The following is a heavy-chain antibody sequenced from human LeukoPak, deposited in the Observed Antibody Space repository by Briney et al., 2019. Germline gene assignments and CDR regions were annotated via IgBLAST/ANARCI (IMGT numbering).Heavy chain of an antibody. CDR3: AKEPLRGYGFSLDYYGMDV. D-gene: IGHD5-18*01. Sequence: GGSLRLSCAASGFTVSSLAMHWVRQAPGKGLEWVSAISGSGGSTYYADSVKGRFTISRDNSKNTLYLQMNSLRAEDTAVYYCAKEPLRGYGFSLDYYGMDVWGQGTTVTVSS. V-gene: IGHV3-23*01. J-gene: IGHJ6*02. CDR1: GFTVSSLA. CDR2: ISGSGGST.